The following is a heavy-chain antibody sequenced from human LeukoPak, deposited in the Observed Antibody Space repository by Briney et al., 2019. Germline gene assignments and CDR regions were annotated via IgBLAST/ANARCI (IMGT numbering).Heavy chain of an antibody. Sequence: SETLSLTCAVYGGSFSGYYWSWIRQPPGKGLEWIGEINHSGSTNYNPSLKSRVTISVGTSKNQFSLKLSSVTAADTAVYYCARGPYGDHLDYWGQGTLVTVSS. J-gene: IGHJ4*02. V-gene: IGHV4-34*01. CDR2: INHSGST. D-gene: IGHD4-17*01. CDR3: ARGPYGDHLDY. CDR1: GGSFSGYY.